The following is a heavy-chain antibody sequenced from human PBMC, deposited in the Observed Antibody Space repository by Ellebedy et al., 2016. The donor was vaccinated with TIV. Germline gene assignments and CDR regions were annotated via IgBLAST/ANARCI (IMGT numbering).Heavy chain of an antibody. CDR2: VSRGREA. D-gene: IGHD3-3*01. Sequence: GESLKISXAASGFTFSISGMTWVRQRPGKGLEWVATVSRGREAYYADPFKGRFFISRDNDLNSVFLQLNILRVEDTAVYYCSRDGREWSRDCWGQGTLVTVSS. V-gene: IGHV3-21*06. CDR1: GFTFSISG. CDR3: SRDGREWSRDC. J-gene: IGHJ4*02.